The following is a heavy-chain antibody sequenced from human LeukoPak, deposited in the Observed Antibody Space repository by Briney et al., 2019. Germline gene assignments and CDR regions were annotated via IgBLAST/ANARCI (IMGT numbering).Heavy chain of an antibody. J-gene: IGHJ5*02. Sequence: GGSLTLSCPASGFTFISYSINWVRQAPGKGLEWVASISNNNSYIDYADSAKGRFTISRDNAKNSLYLQMNSLRVEDTAVYYCARTGVVVAALERGVANWFDPWGEGTLVTVSS. D-gene: IGHD2-15*01. CDR3: ARTGVVVAALERGVANWFDP. CDR1: GFTFISYS. CDR2: ISNNNSYI. V-gene: IGHV3-21*01.